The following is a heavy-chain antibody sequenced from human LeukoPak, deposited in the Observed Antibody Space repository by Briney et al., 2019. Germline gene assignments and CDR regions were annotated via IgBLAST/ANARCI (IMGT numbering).Heavy chain of an antibody. CDR3: ARPGITAFDI. Sequence: GGSLRLSCVASGFTLSSHNINWIRQAPGKGLEWVSHISSSGSITYYGDSVKGRITISRDNAKNSVSLYMNSLRAEDSAVYYCARPGITAFDIWGQGTMVTVSS. J-gene: IGHJ3*02. D-gene: IGHD3-10*01. V-gene: IGHV3-48*01. CDR2: ISSSGSIT. CDR1: GFTLSSHN.